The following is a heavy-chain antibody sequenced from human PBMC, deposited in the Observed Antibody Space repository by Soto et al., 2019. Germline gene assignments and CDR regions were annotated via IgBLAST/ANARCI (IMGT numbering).Heavy chain of an antibody. V-gene: IGHV3-7*01. D-gene: IGHD2-15*01. J-gene: IGHJ6*04. CDR1: GFTSSIYW. CDR2: IKQEGSEK. Sequence: EVQLVESGGGLVQPGGSLRLSCAASGFTSSIYWMTWVRQAPGKGLEWVANIKQEGSEKNYVDSVKGRFTISRDNAKNALFLQMNSLRAEDAALYYCARGRGCGGGSCSTLDVGGKGTTVTVSS. CDR3: ARGRGCGGGSCSTLDV.